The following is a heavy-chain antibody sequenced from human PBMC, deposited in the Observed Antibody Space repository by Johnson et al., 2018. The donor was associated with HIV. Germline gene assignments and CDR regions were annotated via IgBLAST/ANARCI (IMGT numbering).Heavy chain of an antibody. J-gene: IGHJ3*02. CDR3: ARDLAYNSRWTGAFDI. CDR1: GFTFSTYA. D-gene: IGHD6-13*01. Sequence: QVQLVESGGGVVQPGRSLRLSCAASGFTFSTYAIHWVRQAPGKGLEWVAIISYDGSNKYYADSVKGRFSISRDNSKNTLHLQMNSLRAEDTAVYYCARDLAYNSRWTGAFDIWGQGTMVTVSS. V-gene: IGHV3-30-3*01. CDR2: ISYDGSNK.